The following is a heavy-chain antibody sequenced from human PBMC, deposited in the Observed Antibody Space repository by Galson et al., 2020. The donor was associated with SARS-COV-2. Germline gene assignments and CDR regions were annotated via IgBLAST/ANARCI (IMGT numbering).Heavy chain of an antibody. D-gene: IGHD2-2*01. J-gene: IGHJ6*02. V-gene: IGHV3-9*02. Sequence: SLKISCAGSDFISDDYAMHWVRQAPGKGLEWVSSIPWNSGSIVYADSVKGRFTISRDNAKNSLYLQMNSLRTEDTALYYCAKNKSPGYCRSTKCYEWYYCDMDVWGQGTTVTVSS. CDR3: AKNKSPGYCRSTKCYEWYYCDMDV. CDR1: DFISDDYA. CDR2: IPWNSGSI.